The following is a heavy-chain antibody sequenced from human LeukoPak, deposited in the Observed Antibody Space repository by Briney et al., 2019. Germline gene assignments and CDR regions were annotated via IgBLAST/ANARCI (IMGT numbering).Heavy chain of an antibody. CDR2: INSDGSST. J-gene: IGHJ6*03. CDR1: GFTFSHYW. V-gene: IGHV3-74*01. CDR3: ARFYYYYYYMDV. Sequence: GGSLRLSCAASGFTFSHYWMHWVRQAPGKGLVWVSRINSDGSSTSYADSVKGRFTISRDNAKNTLYLQMNSLRAEDTAVYYCARFYYYYYYMDVWGKGTTATVSS.